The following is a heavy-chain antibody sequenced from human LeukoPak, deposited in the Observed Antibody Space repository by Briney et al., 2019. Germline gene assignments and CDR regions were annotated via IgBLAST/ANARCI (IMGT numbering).Heavy chain of an antibody. CDR2: INPNSGGT. Sequence: ASVKVSCKASGYTFTGYYMHWVRQAPGQGLEWMGWINPNSGGTNYAQKFQGWVTMTRDSSISTAYMELSILRSDEAAVYYCARELLPLDYYGSGKGSFDFWGQGTMVTVSS. CDR3: ARELLPLDYYGSGKGSFDF. J-gene: IGHJ3*01. D-gene: IGHD3-10*01. V-gene: IGHV1-2*04. CDR1: GYTFTGYY.